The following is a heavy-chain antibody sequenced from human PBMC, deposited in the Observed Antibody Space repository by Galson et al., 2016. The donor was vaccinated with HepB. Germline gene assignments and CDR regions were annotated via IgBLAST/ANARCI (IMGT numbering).Heavy chain of an antibody. D-gene: IGHD2-21*01. Sequence: QSGAEVKKPGESLRISCKGSGYSFSDYWIGWVRQMPGRGLELMGIFYPGRSETRYSPSFQGQVTLSGDKSIDTAYLQWSSLKASDTARSYCARWGYLHGGEHLDYGMDVWGQGTAVTVAS. CDR1: GYSFSDYW. V-gene: IGHV5-51*01. CDR3: ARWGYLHGGEHLDYGMDV. CDR2: FYPGRSET. J-gene: IGHJ6*02.